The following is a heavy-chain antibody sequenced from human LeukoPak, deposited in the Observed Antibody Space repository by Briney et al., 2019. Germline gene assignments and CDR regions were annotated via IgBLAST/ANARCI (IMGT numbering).Heavy chain of an antibody. V-gene: IGHV3-7*01. CDR1: GFTFSSYA. CDR3: AKYYYDSSGYYYMPYYFDY. Sequence: GGSLRLSCAASGFTFSSYAMHWVRQAPGKGLEWVANIKQDGSEKYYVDSVKGRFTISRDNAKNSLYLQMNSLRAEDTAVYYCAKYYYDSSGYYYMPYYFDYWGQGALVTVSS. D-gene: IGHD3-22*01. CDR2: IKQDGSEK. J-gene: IGHJ4*02.